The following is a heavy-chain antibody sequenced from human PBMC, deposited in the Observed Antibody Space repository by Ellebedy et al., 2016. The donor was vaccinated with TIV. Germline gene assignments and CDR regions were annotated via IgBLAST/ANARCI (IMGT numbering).Heavy chain of an antibody. CDR3: ARETAGIAAAGTPT. D-gene: IGHD6-13*01. CDR1: GGSISSSSYY. Sequence: GSLRLXXTVSGGSISSSSYYWGWIRQPPGKGLEWNGSIYYSGSTYYNPSLKSRVTISVDTSKNQFSLKLSSVTAADTAVYYCARETAGIAAAGTPTWGQGTLVTVFS. V-gene: IGHV4-39*02. J-gene: IGHJ4*02. CDR2: IYYSGST.